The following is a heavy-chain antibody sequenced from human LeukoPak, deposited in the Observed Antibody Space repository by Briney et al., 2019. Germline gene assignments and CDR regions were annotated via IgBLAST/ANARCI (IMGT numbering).Heavy chain of an antibody. CDR1: GYTFTSYY. V-gene: IGHV1-46*01. J-gene: IGHJ6*02. CDR3: ARSLVEMATIRWDYYGMDV. CDR2: INPSGGST. D-gene: IGHD5-24*01. Sequence: ASVKVFCKASGYTFTSYYMHWVRQAPGQGLEWMGIINPSGGSTSYAQKFQGRVTMTRDTSTSTVYMELSSLRSEDTAVYYCARSLVEMATIRWDYYGMDVWGQGTTVTVSS.